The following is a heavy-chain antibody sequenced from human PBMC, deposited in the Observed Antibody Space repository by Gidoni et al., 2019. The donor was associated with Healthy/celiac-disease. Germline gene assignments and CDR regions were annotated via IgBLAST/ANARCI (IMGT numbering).Heavy chain of an antibody. D-gene: IGHD2-2*01. J-gene: IGHJ3*02. CDR2: IYHSGST. Sequence: QVQLQESGPGLVKPSGTLSLTCAVSGGSISSSNWWRWVRQPPGKGLEWIGEIYHSGSTNYNPSLKSRVTISVDKSKNQFSLKLSSVTAADTAVYYCARLPLRYCSSTSCYFAFDIWGQGTMVTVSS. CDR3: ARLPLRYCSSTSCYFAFDI. CDR1: GGSISSSNW. V-gene: IGHV4-4*02.